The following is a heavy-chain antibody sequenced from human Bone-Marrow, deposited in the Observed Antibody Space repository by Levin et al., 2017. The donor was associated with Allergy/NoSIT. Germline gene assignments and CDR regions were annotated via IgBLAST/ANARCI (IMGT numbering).Heavy chain of an antibody. CDR3: ARQGGITIFGVVIPFDY. D-gene: IGHD3-3*01. J-gene: IGHJ4*02. CDR2: ISSSSSYI. Sequence: GGSLRLSCAASGFTFSSYAMSWVRQAPGKGLEWVSAISSSSSYIYYADSVKGRFTISRDNAKNSLYLQMNSLRAEDTAVYYCARQGGITIFGVVIPFDYWGQGTLVTVSS. CDR1: GFTFSSYA. V-gene: IGHV3-21*01.